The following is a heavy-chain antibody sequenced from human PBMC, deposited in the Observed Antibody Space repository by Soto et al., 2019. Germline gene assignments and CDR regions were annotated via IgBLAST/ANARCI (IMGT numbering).Heavy chain of an antibody. CDR1: GFTFSSYA. CDR2: ISGSGGST. D-gene: IGHD2-2*01. Sequence: GGSLRLSCAASGFTFSSYAMSWVRQAPGKGLEWVSSISGSGGSTYYADSVKGRFTISRDNSKNTLYLQMNSLRAEDAAVYSCAKAGYCVSTSCYFPFDYWGQGTLVTVS. CDR3: AKAGYCVSTSCYFPFDY. V-gene: IGHV3-23*01. J-gene: IGHJ4*02.